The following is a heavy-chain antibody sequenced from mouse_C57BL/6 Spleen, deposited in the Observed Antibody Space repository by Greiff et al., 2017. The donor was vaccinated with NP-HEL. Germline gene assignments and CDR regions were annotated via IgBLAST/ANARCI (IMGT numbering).Heavy chain of an antibody. CDR2: INPNNGGT. V-gene: IGHV1-22*01. Sequence: EVQGVESGPELVKPGASVKMSCKASGYTFTDYNMHWVKQSHGKSLEWIGYINPNNGGTSYNQKFKGKATLTVNKSSSTAYMELRSLTSEDSAVYYCARDEGYFDVWGTGTTVTVSS. CDR3: ARDEGYFDV. CDR1: GYTFTDYN. J-gene: IGHJ1*03.